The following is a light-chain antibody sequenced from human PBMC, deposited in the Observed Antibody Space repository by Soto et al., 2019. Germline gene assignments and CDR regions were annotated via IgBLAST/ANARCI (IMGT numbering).Light chain of an antibody. V-gene: IGLV7-46*01. Sequence: QTVVTQEPSLTVSPGGTVTLTCGSSTGAVTSGHYPYWFQQRPGQAPRTLIYDTTKKHSWTPARFSGSLLGGKAALTLSGAQPEDEADYYCLCFYDGVSVFGGGTKVTVL. J-gene: IGLJ3*02. CDR1: TGAVTSGHY. CDR2: DTT. CDR3: LCFYDGVSV.